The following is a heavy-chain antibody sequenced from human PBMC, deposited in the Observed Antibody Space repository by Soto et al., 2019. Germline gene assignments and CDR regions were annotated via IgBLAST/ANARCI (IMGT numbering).Heavy chain of an antibody. D-gene: IGHD1-1*01. CDR3: ARGRYGDY. CDR2: ISAHHGNT. Sequence: QVHLVQSGAEVKKPGASVKVSCKGSGYTFTSYGITWVRQAPGQGLEWMGWISAHHGNTDYAQKLQGRGTVTRDTSTSTAYMELRSLRADDTAVYYCARGRYGDYWGQGALVTVSS. CDR1: GYTFTSYG. V-gene: IGHV1-18*01. J-gene: IGHJ4*02.